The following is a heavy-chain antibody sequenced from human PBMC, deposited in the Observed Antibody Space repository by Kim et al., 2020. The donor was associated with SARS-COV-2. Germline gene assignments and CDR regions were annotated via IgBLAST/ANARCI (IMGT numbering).Heavy chain of an antibody. D-gene: IGHD2-21*02. CDR3: ATRTLVTAWGLFQH. V-gene: IGHV3-23*01. CDR2: ISNSGETT. Sequence: GGSLRLSCAASGFTFSNYAMSWVRQVPGKGLEWVSGISNSGETTYYADSVKGRLTISRDNSKNTAFLQMNSLRAEDTATYYCATRTLVTAWGLFQHWGQGTLITVSS. J-gene: IGHJ1*01. CDR1: GFTFSNYA.